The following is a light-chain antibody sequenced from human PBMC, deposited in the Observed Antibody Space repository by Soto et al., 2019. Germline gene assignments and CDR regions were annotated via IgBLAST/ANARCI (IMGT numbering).Light chain of an antibody. CDR1: QSVSSSY. CDR3: QQYGSSPWT. J-gene: IGKJ3*01. Sequence: EIVLTQSPGTLSLSPGERATLSCRASQSVSSSYLAWYQQKPGQAPRLLIYGASSRATGIPDRFSGSGSGTDFTLTISRLEPEDFVVYYCQQYGSSPWTFGPGT. CDR2: GAS. V-gene: IGKV3-20*01.